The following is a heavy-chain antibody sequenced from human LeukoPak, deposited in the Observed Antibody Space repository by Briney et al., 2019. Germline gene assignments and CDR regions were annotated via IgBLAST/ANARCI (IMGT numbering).Heavy chain of an antibody. CDR3: AREANYYYYYMDV. CDR1: GGTFSSYA. V-gene: IGHV1-69*13. Sequence: SVKVSRKASGGTFSSYAISWVRQAPGQGLEWMGGIIPIFGTANYAQKFQGRVTITADESTSTAYMELSSLRSEDTAVYYCAREANYYYYYMDVWGKGTTVTVSS. J-gene: IGHJ6*03. CDR2: IIPIFGTA. D-gene: IGHD1-26*01.